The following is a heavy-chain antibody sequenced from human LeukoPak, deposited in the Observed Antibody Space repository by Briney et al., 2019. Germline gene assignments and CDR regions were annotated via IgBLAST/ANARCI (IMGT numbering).Heavy chain of an antibody. CDR3: ARDRTSSSWST. CDR2: IYHSGST. CDR1: GGSISSSNW. Sequence: SEALSLTCAVSGGSISSSNWWSWVRQPPGKGLEWIGEIYHSGSTSYNPSLKSRVTISVDTSKNQFLLKLSSVTAADTAMYYCARDRTSSSWSTWGQGTLVTVSS. D-gene: IGHD6-13*01. J-gene: IGHJ4*02. V-gene: IGHV4-4*02.